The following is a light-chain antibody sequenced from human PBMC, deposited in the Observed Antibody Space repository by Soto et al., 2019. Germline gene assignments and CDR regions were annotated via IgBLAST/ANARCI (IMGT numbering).Light chain of an antibody. CDR3: AAWDDSLRGWG. CDR1: SANIGSNY. V-gene: IGLV1-47*02. J-gene: IGLJ3*02. CDR2: TND. Sequence: QTVVTQPPSASGTPGQRVTTSCSGSSANIGSNYVYWYQQLPGTAPKLLIYTNDQRPSGVPDRFSGSKSGTSASLAISGLRSEDEADYYCAAWDDSLRGWGFGGGTKLTVL.